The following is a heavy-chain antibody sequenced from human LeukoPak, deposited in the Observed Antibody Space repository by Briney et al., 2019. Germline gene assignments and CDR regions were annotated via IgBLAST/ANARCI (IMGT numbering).Heavy chain of an antibody. Sequence: GGSLRLSCAASGFTFSSYSMNWVRQAPGKGLEWVSSISSSSSYIYYADSVKGRFTISRDNAKNSLYLQMNSLTTEDTAAYYCTRIFYYGTRGYYPDFWGQGTLVTVSS. V-gene: IGHV3-21*04. J-gene: IGHJ4*02. CDR1: GFTFSSYS. CDR3: TRIFYYGTRGYYPDF. D-gene: IGHD3-22*01. CDR2: ISSSSSYI.